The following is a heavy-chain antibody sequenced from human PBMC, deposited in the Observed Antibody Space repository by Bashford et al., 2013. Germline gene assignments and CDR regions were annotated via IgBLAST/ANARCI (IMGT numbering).Heavy chain of an antibody. D-gene: IGHD1/OR15-1a*01. Sequence: GGSLRLSCAASGFTFSNFPMHVGPPGSRGKGLVWVSRIYTDGSGIGLADSVKGRFTISRDNARNTLYLQMNSLRAEDTAVYYCARGNKNGLDVWGQGDHGHRLL. CDR1: GFTFSNFP. CDR2: IYTDGSGI. V-gene: IGHV3-74*01. CDR3: ARGNKNGLDV. J-gene: IGHJ6*02.